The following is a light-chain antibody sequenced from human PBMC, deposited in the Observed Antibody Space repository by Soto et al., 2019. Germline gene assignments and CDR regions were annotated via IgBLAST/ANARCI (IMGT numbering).Light chain of an antibody. CDR3: CSYAGSYPL. CDR2: DVS. V-gene: IGLV2-11*01. CDR1: SSDVGGYNY. Sequence: QSALTQPRSVSGSPGQSVTISCTGTSSDVGGYNYVSWYQQHPGKAPKLMIYDVSKRPSGVPDRFSGSKSGSTASLTISGLQAEDEAEYYGCSYAGSYPLFGGGTQLTVL. J-gene: IGLJ2*01.